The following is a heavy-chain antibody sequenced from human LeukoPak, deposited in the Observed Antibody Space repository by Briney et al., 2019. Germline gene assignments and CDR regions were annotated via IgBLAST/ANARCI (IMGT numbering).Heavy chain of an antibody. CDR3: AGGTKPRTYDY. D-gene: IGHD1-14*01. Sequence: SETLSLTCAVYGGSFSGYYWSWIRQPPGKGLEWIGGINHSGSTNYNPSLKSRVTISVDTSKNQFSLKLSSVTAADTAVYYCAGGTKPRTYDYWGQGTLVTVSS. V-gene: IGHV4-34*01. CDR1: GGSFSGYY. J-gene: IGHJ4*02. CDR2: INHSGST.